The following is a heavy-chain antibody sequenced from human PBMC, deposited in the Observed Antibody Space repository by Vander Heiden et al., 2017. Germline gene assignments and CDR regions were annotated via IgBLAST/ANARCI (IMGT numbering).Heavy chain of an antibody. CDR2: ISAYNGNT. D-gene: IGHD6-19*01. V-gene: IGHV1-18*01. J-gene: IGHJ4*02. CDR1: GYTFTSYG. CDR3: ARAVAGKGSGH. Sequence: QVQLVQSGAEVKKPGASVKVSCKASGYTFTSYGISWVRQAPGQGLEWMGWISAYNGNTNEAQKLQGRVTMTTDTATSTAYMELRRLRADDTAVYYGARAVAGKGSGHGGQGTLVTVSS.